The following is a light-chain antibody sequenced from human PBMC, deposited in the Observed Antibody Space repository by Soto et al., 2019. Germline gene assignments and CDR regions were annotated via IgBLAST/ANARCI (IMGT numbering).Light chain of an antibody. J-gene: IGLJ2*01. CDR1: SSNIGNNY. V-gene: IGLV1-51*01. CDR3: GTWDSSLSAGV. CDR2: ATN. Sequence: QSVLTQPPSVSAAPGQKVTISCSGSSSNIGNNYVSWYQQFPGTAPKLLIYATNKRPSGIPDRFSGSKSGTSATLGITGLQTGDEADYYCGTWDSSLSAGVFGGGTKLTVL.